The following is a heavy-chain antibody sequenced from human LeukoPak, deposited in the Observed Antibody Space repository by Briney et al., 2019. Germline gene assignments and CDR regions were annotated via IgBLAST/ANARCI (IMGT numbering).Heavy chain of an antibody. Sequence: GGSLRLSCAASGFTFSSYEMNWVRQAPGKGLEWVSYISSSGSTKYYADSVRGRFTISRDNAKNSLYLQMNSLRAEDTAVYYCASHYDSSAPDAFDIWGQGTMVTVSS. CDR1: GFTFSSYE. D-gene: IGHD3-22*01. CDR3: ASHYDSSAPDAFDI. V-gene: IGHV3-48*03. J-gene: IGHJ3*02. CDR2: ISSSGSTK.